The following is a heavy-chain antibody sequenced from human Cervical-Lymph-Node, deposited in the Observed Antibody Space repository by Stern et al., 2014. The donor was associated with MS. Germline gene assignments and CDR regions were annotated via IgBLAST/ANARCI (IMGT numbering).Heavy chain of an antibody. CDR3: AREGSGTYQGYYFDY. J-gene: IGHJ4*02. D-gene: IGHD1-26*01. CDR2: ISGSSSYC. CDR1: GFIFSDYS. V-gene: IGHV3-21*01. Sequence: MQLGQSGGGLVQPGGSLRLSCATSGFIFSDYSMNWVRPAPGKGLEWVSSISGSSSYCFYAGSVKGRFTISRDNAKNALCLQMNSLSAEDSAVYFCAREGSGTYQGYYFDYWGQGTLVTVSS.